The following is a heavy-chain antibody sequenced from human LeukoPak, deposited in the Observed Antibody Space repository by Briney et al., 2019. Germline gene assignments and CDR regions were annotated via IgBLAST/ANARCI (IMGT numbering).Heavy chain of an antibody. D-gene: IGHD6-6*01. J-gene: IGHJ4*02. Sequence: PGGCLRLSCATSGFTFTNYAMTWVRQAPGKGLEWVSLISASGGTTDYADSVKGRFTISRDNSKNTLYLQMNSLKTEDTAVYYCTRASRGSSPYFDYWGQGTLVTVSS. CDR2: ISASGGTT. CDR3: TRASRGSSPYFDY. CDR1: GFTFTNYA. V-gene: IGHV3-23*01.